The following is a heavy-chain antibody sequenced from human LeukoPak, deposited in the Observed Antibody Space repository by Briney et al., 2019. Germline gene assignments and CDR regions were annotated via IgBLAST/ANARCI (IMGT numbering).Heavy chain of an antibody. CDR2: TSASGSTT. D-gene: IGHD6-13*01. CDR3: ARGYSSYGMDV. CDR1: GFTFSNYD. V-gene: IGHV3-23*01. Sequence: GGSLRLSCAASGFTFSNYDTCWVRQAPGKGLEWVSTTSASGSTTYYADSVKGRFTISRDNSKNTLYLQMNSLRAEDTAVYYCARGYSSYGMDVWGQGTTVTVSS. J-gene: IGHJ6*02.